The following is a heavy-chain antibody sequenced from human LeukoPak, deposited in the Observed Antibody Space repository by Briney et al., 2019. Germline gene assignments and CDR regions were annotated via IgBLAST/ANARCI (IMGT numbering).Heavy chain of an antibody. CDR2: INPNSGGT. Sequence: ASVKVSCKASGYTFTAYYIHWVRQAPGQGLEWMGWINPNSGGTNYAQKFQGRVTMTRDTSISTAYMELSRLRSDDTAVYYCARDGEYCSSTSCYGIYYFDYWGQGTLVTVSS. CDR3: ARDGEYCSSTSCYGIYYFDY. J-gene: IGHJ4*02. V-gene: IGHV1-2*02. D-gene: IGHD2-2*01. CDR1: GYTFTAYY.